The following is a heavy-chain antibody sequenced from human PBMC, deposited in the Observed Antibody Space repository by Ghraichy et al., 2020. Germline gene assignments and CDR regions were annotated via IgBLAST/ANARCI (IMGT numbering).Heavy chain of an antibody. CDR2: IKQDGSDK. CDR1: GFTFSNYY. CDR3: AREESLGLGRGGRAFDI. Sequence: GGSLRLSCAASGFTFSNYYVTWVRQAPGKGLEWVANIKQDGSDKFYVDSVKGRFTISRDNAKNSLYLQMHSLRAEDSGVYYCAREESLGLGRGGRAFDIWGQGTVVTVSS. V-gene: IGHV3-7*03. D-gene: IGHD3-10*01. J-gene: IGHJ3*02.